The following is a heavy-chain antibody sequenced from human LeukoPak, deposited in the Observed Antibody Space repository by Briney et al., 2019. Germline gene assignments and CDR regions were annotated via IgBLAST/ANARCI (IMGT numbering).Heavy chain of an antibody. CDR3: ARGLFASGSYYNFFDY. CDR1: GFTVSSKY. V-gene: IGHV3-66*01. CDR2: IFNGGST. J-gene: IGHJ4*02. Sequence: QPGGSLRLSCAASGFTVSSKYMSWVRQAPGKGLEWVSVIFNGGSTYYADSVKSRFTISTDNSKNMLYLQMNSLRAEDTAVYYCARGLFASGSYYNFFDYWAQGTLVTVS. D-gene: IGHD3-10*01.